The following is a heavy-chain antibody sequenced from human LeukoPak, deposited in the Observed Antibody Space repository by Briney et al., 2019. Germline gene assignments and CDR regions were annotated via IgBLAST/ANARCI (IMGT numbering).Heavy chain of an antibody. D-gene: IGHD5-18*01. Sequence: GGSLRLSCTASGFTLGGHDMNWVRQTTGDGLEWVAAVSAGHHAFYAGSVKGRFTVSREDAKNSLYLQMNILRAGDTAVYYCVREARGYHYTYFDYWGQGSLVTVSS. J-gene: IGHJ4*02. CDR2: VSAGHHA. CDR3: VREARGYHYTYFDY. CDR1: GFTLGGHD. V-gene: IGHV3-13*01.